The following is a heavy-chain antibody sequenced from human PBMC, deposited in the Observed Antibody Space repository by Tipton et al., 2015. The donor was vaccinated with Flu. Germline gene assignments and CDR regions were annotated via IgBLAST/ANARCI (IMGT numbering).Heavy chain of an antibody. D-gene: IGHD2-2*01. Sequence: SLRLSCTASGFTFSSYWMHWVRQAPGKGLEWVANIKQDGSEKYYVDSVKGRFTISRDNAQKSLSLQMNSLRAEDTALYYCARDSEPNVVPSATIVLPVSFFDLWGRGTLVTVSS. V-gene: IGHV3-7*03. CDR2: IKQDGSEK. J-gene: IGHJ2*01. CDR1: GFTFSSYW. CDR3: ARDSEPNVVPSATIVLPVSFFDL.